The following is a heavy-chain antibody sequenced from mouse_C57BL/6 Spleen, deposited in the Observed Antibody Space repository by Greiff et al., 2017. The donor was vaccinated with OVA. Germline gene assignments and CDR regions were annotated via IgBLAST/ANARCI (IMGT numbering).Heavy chain of an antibody. CDR3: AKQGIYDGYFPFAY. Sequence: VQLGQSGPGLVAPSQSLSIPCTVSGFSLTSSGVSWVRQPPGKGLEWLGVIWGDGSTHFHSALISRLSISKDNSKSQVFLKRNSLQTDDTATYYCAKQGIYDGYFPFAYWGQGTLVTVSA. CDR2: IWGDGST. D-gene: IGHD2-3*01. CDR1: GFSLTSSG. J-gene: IGHJ3*01. V-gene: IGHV2-3*01.